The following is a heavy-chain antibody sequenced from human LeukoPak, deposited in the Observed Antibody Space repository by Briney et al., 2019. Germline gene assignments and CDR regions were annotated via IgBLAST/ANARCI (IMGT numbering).Heavy chain of an antibody. CDR1: GNSFINYW. J-gene: IGHJ5*02. CDR3: ARHPIAAGGAYNWFDP. CDR2: IYPGDSDT. Sequence: GESLQISCKGSGNSFINYWIGWVRQKPGKGLEWMGMIYPGDSDTRYSPSFQGQVTISADKSISTAYLQWSSLKASDTAMYYCARHPIAAGGAYNWFDPWGQGTLVTVSS. D-gene: IGHD6-13*01. V-gene: IGHV5-51*01.